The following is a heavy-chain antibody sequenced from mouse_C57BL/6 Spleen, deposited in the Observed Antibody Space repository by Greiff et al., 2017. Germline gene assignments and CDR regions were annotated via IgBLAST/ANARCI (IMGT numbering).Heavy chain of an antibody. CDR2: IYPGSGST. Sequence: QVQLQQPGAELVQPGASVKMSCKASGYTFTSYWITWVKQRPGQGLEWIGNIYPGSGSTNYNEKFKSKATLTVDTSSSTAYMQLSSLTSEDSAVYYCARHDDYDSYWGQGTTLTVSS. CDR3: ARHDDYDSY. J-gene: IGHJ2*01. CDR1: GYTFTSYW. V-gene: IGHV1-55*01. D-gene: IGHD2-4*01.